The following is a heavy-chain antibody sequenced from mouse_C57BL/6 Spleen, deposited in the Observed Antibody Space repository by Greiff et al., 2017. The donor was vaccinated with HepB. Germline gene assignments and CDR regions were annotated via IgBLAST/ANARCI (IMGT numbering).Heavy chain of an antibody. V-gene: IGHV3-6*01. Sequence: EVQLVESGPGLVKPSQSLSLTCSVTGYSITSGYYWNWIRQFPGNKLEWMGYISYDGSNNYNPSPKNRISSTRDTSKNQFFLKLNSVTTEDTATYYCAREARSLVREGGSFAYWGQGTLVTVSA. CDR3: AREARSLVREGGSFAY. D-gene: IGHD2-14*01. CDR2: ISYDGSN. CDR1: GYSITSGYY. J-gene: IGHJ3*01.